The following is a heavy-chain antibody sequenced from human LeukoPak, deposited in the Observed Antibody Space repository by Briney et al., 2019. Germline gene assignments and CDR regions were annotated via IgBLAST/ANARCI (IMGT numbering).Heavy chain of an antibody. CDR3: ATWEPVYSGSRDY. J-gene: IGHJ4*02. Sequence: ASVKVSRQVSGYTLTELSMHWVRQAPAKGREWMGGFDPEDGETIYAQKFQGRVTMTEDTSTDTAYMELSSLRSEDTAVYYCATWEPVYSGSRDYWGQGTLVTVSS. CDR2: FDPEDGET. CDR1: GYTLTELS. V-gene: IGHV1-24*01. D-gene: IGHD1-26*01.